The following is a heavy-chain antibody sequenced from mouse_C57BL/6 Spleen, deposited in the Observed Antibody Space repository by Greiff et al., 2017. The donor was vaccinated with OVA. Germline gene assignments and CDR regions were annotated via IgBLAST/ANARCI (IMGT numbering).Heavy chain of an antibody. CDR1: GYTFTTYP. CDR3: ARRDTITDYAMDY. Sequence: VMLVESGAELVKPGASVKMSCKASGYTFTTYPIEWMKQNHGKSLEWIGNFHPYNDDTKYNEKFKGKATLTVEKSSSTVYLELSRLTSDDSAVYYCARRDTITDYAMDYWGQGTSVTVSS. J-gene: IGHJ4*01. V-gene: IGHV1-47*01. D-gene: IGHD1-1*01. CDR2: FHPYNDDT.